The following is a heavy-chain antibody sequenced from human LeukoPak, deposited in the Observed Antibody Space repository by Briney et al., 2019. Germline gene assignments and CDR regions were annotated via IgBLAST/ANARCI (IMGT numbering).Heavy chain of an antibody. J-gene: IGHJ4*02. CDR2: ISGSGGST. CDR3: AKSSFLEWLFDY. CDR1: GFSFSSYA. D-gene: IGHD3-3*01. Sequence: GESLRLSCAASGFSFSSYAMSWDRQAPGKVLEWVSAISGSGGSTYYADSVKGRFTISRDNSKNTLYLQMNSLRAEDTAVYYCAKSSFLEWLFDYWGQGTLVTVSS. V-gene: IGHV3-23*01.